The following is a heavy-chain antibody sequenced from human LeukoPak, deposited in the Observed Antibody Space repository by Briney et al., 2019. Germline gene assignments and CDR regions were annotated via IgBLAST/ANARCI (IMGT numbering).Heavy chain of an antibody. D-gene: IGHD2-2*01. V-gene: IGHV1-69*05. Sequence: SVKVSCKASGGTFSSYAISWVRQAPGQGLEWMGGIIPIFGTANYAQKFQGRVTITTDESTSTAYMELSSLRSEDTAVYYCTRENIVVVPAAIRYFDYWGQGTLVTVSS. CDR2: IIPIFGTA. J-gene: IGHJ4*02. CDR1: GGTFSSYA. CDR3: TRENIVVVPAAIRYFDY.